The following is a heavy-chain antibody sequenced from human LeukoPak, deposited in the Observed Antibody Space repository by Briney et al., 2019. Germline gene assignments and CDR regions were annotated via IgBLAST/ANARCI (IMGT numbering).Heavy chain of an antibody. J-gene: IGHJ4*02. Sequence: PSETLSLTCAVYGGSFSGYYWSWIRQPPGKGLEWIGEINHSGSTNYNPSLKSRVTMSVDTSKNQFSLKLSSVTAADTAVYYCARDQYYYDSSGYYRIDYWGQGTLVTVSS. V-gene: IGHV4-34*01. D-gene: IGHD3-22*01. CDR2: INHSGST. CDR1: GGSFSGYY. CDR3: ARDQYYYDSSGYYRIDY.